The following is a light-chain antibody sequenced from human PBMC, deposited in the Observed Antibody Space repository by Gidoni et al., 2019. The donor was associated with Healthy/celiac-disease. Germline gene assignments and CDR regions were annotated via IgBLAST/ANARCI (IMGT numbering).Light chain of an antibody. J-gene: IGKJ2*01. CDR1: QSISSY. V-gene: IGKV1-39*01. Sequence: SSLSASVGDRVTITCRASQSISSYLNWYQQKPGKAPKLLIYAASSLQSGVPSRFSGSGSGTDFTLTISSLQPEDFATYYCQQSYSTPNTFXXXTKLEIK. CDR3: QQSYSTPNT. CDR2: AAS.